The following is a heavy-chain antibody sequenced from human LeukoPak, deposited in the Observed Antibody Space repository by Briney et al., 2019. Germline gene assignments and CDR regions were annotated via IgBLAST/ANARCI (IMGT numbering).Heavy chain of an antibody. V-gene: IGHV4-59*08. Sequence: SETLSLTCTVSGGSISSYYWSWIRQPPGKGLEWIGYIYYSGSTNYNPSLKSRVTISVDTSKNQFSLKLSSVTAADTAVYYCALHNYDSSGYFDYWGQGTLVTVSS. CDR2: IYYSGST. D-gene: IGHD3-22*01. J-gene: IGHJ4*02. CDR3: ALHNYDSSGYFDY. CDR1: GGSISSYY.